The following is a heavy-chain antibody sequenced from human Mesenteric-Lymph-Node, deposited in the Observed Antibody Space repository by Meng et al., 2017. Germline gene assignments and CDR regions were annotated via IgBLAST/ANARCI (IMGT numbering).Heavy chain of an antibody. J-gene: IGHJ6*02. Sequence: GSLRLSCTVSGGSISSYYWSWIRHPPGKGLEWIGYIYYSGSTNYNPSLKSRGTISVDTSKNQFSLKLSSVTAADTAVYYCARDKTSGPGYYYYGMDVWGQGTTVTVSS. V-gene: IGHV4-59*01. D-gene: IGHD6-19*01. CDR1: GGSISSYY. CDR3: ARDKTSGPGYYYYGMDV. CDR2: IYYSGST.